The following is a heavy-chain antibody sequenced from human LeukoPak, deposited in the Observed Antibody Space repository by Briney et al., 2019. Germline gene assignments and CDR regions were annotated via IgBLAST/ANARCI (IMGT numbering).Heavy chain of an antibody. Sequence: GVSLRLSCAASGFIFSTYDMHWVRQAPGKGLEWVAVVSYDGSNIDHAASVQGRFTISRDNSKNTLYLQMNSLRAEDTAVYYCAKSLDAQAVADPFDYWGQGTLVTVSS. CDR1: GFIFSTYD. CDR2: VSYDGSNI. J-gene: IGHJ4*02. D-gene: IGHD6-19*01. V-gene: IGHV3-30*18. CDR3: AKSLDAQAVADPFDY.